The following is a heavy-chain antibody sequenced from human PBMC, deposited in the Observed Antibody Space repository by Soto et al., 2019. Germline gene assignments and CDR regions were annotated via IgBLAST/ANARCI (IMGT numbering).Heavy chain of an antibody. CDR1: GGSFSGYY. Sequence: QVQLQQWGAGLLKPSETLSLTCAVYGGSFSGYYWSWIRQPPGKGLEWIGEINHSGSTNYNPSLKSRVTISVDTSKNQFPLKLSFVTAADPAVYYCARSLTGGYCSGGSCSNWFDPWGQGTLVTVSS. J-gene: IGHJ5*02. D-gene: IGHD2-15*01. CDR3: ARSLTGGYCSGGSCSNWFDP. CDR2: INHSGST. V-gene: IGHV4-34*01.